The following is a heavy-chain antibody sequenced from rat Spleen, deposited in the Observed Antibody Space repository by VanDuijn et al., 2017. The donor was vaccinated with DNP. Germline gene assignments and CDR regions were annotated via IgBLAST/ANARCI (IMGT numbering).Heavy chain of an antibody. Sequence: EVQLVESGGGLVQPGRSLKVSCAASGLIFSNYDMAWVRQAPAKGLEWVASISTDGDSTYYRDSVKGRFTVSRDNAKSTLYLQMDSLRSEDTATYYCAIYYYSGDNWSGYWGQGTLVTVSS. CDR2: ISTDGDST. V-gene: IGHV5-25*01. J-gene: IGHJ3*01. D-gene: IGHD1-1*01. CDR1: GLIFSNYD. CDR3: AIYYYSGDNWSGY.